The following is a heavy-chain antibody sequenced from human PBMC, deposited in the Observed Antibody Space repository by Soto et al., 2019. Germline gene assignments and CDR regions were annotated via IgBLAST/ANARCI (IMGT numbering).Heavy chain of an antibody. D-gene: IGHD4-17*01. V-gene: IGHV4-31*03. CDR2: IYYSGIT. J-gene: IGHJ4*02. CDR1: VGSISIGGYY. CDR3: ARSKTYGDFDY. Sequence: TLCITCTFSVGSISIGGYYWSGIRQHPGKGLEWIGYIYYSGITYYNPSLRSRVTISVDTSKNQFSLKLSSVTAADTAVYYCARSKTYGDFDYWGQGTMVTVSS.